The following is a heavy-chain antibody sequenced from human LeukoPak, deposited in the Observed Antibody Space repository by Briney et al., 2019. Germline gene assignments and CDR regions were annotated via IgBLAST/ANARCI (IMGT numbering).Heavy chain of an antibody. V-gene: IGHV4-59*01. CDR2: IYYSGST. D-gene: IGHD3-22*01. CDR3: ARGGPYYYDSSGYY. J-gene: IGHJ4*02. Sequence: SETLSLTCTGSGGSISSYYWSWIRQPPGKGLEWIGYIYYSGSTNYNPSLKSRVTISLDTSQNQFSLKLSSVTAADTAVYYCARGGPYYYDSSGYYWGQGTLVTVSS. CDR1: GGSISSYY.